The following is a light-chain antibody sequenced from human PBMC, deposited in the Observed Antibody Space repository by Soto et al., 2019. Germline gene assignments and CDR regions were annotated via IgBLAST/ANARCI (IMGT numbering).Light chain of an antibody. CDR3: SSYTSSSTLGV. CDR1: SSEVGGYNY. V-gene: IGLV2-14*04. Sequence: NSSEVGGYNYVSWYQQHPGKAPKLMIYDVSNRPSGVSNRFSGSKSGNTASLTISGLQAEDEADYYCSSYTSSSTLGVFGTGTKVTVL. CDR2: DVS. J-gene: IGLJ1*01.